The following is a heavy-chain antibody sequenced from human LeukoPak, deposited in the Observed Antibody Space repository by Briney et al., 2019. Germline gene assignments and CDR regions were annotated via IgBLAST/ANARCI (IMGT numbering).Heavy chain of an antibody. CDR2: INNSGST. CDR3: ARRPRIAAAGTRRYYCYLDV. Sequence: KTSETLSLTCAVYGGSFSGYYWRWRRQPQGKGGEWRGEINNSGSTNYNTSLKSRVTISVDTSKKQFSLKMSCVAAADTAVYYFARRPRIAAAGTRRYYCYLDVWGKGTTVTISS. CDR1: GGSFSGYY. V-gene: IGHV4-34*01. D-gene: IGHD6-13*01. J-gene: IGHJ6*03.